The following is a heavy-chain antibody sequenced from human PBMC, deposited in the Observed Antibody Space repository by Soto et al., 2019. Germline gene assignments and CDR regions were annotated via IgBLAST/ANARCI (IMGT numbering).Heavy chain of an antibody. CDR2: ISSSSSYT. J-gene: IGHJ5*02. CDR3: VRDHYGPGWFDP. V-gene: IGHV3-11*05. Sequence: QVQLVESGGGLVKPGGSLRLSCAASGFTFSDYYMSWIRQAPGKGLEWVSYISSSSSYTNYADSVKGRFTISRDNAKNSLYLQMNSLRAEAPAVSYCVRDHYGPGWFDPWGQGTLVTVSS. CDR1: GFTFSDYY. D-gene: IGHD3-10*01.